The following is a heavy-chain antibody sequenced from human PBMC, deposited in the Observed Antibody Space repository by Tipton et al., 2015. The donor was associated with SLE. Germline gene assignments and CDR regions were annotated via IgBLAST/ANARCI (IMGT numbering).Heavy chain of an antibody. V-gene: IGHV4-34*01. J-gene: IGHJ4*02. CDR2: INHSGST. CDR3: ARAQNSSMGY. CDR1: GGSFSGYY. Sequence: TLSLTCAVYGGSFSGYYWSWIRQPPGKGLEWIGEINHSGSTNYNPSLKSRVTISVDTSKNQSSLKLSSVTAADTAVYYCARAQNSSMGYWGQGTLVTVSS. D-gene: IGHD1-7*01.